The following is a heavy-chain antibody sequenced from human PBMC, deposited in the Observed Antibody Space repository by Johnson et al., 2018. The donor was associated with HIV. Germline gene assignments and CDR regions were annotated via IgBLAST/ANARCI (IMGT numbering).Heavy chain of an antibody. CDR2: ISGSGGST. Sequence: VQLVESGGGLVKPGGSLKLSCAASGFTFSSYAMHWVRQAPGKGLEWVSTISGSGGSTYHADSVKGRFTISRDNSNNTLYMQMKSLKTEDTALYYCARDWLTSRAVAGTSAFDIWGQGTMVTVSA. J-gene: IGHJ3*02. CDR1: GFTFSSYA. V-gene: IGHV3-23*04. D-gene: IGHD6-19*01. CDR3: ARDWLTSRAVAGTSAFDI.